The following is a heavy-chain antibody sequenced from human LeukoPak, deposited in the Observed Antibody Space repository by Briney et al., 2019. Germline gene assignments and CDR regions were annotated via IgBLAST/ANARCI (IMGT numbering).Heavy chain of an antibody. V-gene: IGHV1-2*02. Sequence: ASVKVSCKASGYTFTGYYMYWVRHAPGQGLEWMGWINPNSGGTNYAQKFQGRVTMSRDTSSSTAYMELSSLTFDDTAVYYCARVPGALGVWGQGTTVTVSS. CDR2: INPNSGGT. J-gene: IGHJ6*02. CDR1: GYTFTGYY. CDR3: ARVPGALGV.